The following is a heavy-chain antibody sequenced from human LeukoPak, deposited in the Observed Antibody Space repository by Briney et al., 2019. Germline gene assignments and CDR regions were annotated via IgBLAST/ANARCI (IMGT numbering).Heavy chain of an antibody. CDR3: ARASSKQLAGYLPDGFDI. CDR1: GFTFSDYY. J-gene: IGHJ3*02. Sequence: GGSLRLSCAASGFTFSDYYMSWIRQAPGKGLEWVSSISSSGTYVYYADSVKGRLTISRDNAKNSLSLQMNSLRADDAAVYYCARASSKQLAGYLPDGFDIWGQGTMVTVSS. V-gene: IGHV3-11*04. CDR2: ISSSGTYV. D-gene: IGHD3-9*01.